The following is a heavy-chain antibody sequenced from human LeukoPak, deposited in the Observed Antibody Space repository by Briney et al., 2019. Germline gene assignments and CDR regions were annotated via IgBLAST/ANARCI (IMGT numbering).Heavy chain of an antibody. J-gene: IGHJ4*02. Sequence: GASVKVSCKASGYTFTSYDINWVRQATGQGLEWMGWMNPNSGNTGYAQKFQGRVTMTRDTSTSTVYMELSSLRSEDTAVYYCLGSSTSGLDYWGQGTLVTVSS. CDR3: LGSSTSGLDY. D-gene: IGHD2-2*01. CDR2: MNPNSGNT. CDR1: GYTFTSYD. V-gene: IGHV1-8*01.